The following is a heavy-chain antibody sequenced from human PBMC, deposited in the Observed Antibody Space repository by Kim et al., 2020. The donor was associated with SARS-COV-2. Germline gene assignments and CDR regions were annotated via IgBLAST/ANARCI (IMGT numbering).Heavy chain of an antibody. J-gene: IGHJ4*02. V-gene: IGHV1-69*01. CDR3: ATRYGDYGYFDY. Sequence: NYAQKFRGRVTSTAEEATRTAYMELSSLRSEDTAVYYCATRYGDYGYFDYWGQGTLVTVSS. D-gene: IGHD4-17*01.